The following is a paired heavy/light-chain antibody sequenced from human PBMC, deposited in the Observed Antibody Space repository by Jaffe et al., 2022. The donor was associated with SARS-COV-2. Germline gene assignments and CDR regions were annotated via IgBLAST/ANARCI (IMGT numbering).Heavy chain of an antibody. D-gene: IGHD3-22*01. Sequence: QVQLQESGPGLVKPSQTLSVTCTVSGGSISSGTYYWSWIRQPAGKGLEWIGRIDSSGSTNYNPSLKSRVTISVDTSNNQFSLKLSSVTAADTAVYYCARGSSGYPDRGFFDCWGQGTLLTVSS. CDR3: ARGSSGYPDRGFFDC. V-gene: IGHV4-61*02. J-gene: IGHJ4*02. CDR1: GGSISSGTYY. CDR2: IDSSGST.
Light chain of an antibody. J-gene: IGLJ3*02. CDR1: KSDIGGFDY. CDR3: SSYTGSNTWV. Sequence: QSALTQPASVSGSPGQSITISCTGTKSDIGGFDYVSWYQQHPGKAPKLMIYDVSSRPSGVSNRFSGSKSGNTASLTISGLQAEDETDYYCSSYTGSNTWVFGGGTKLTVL. CDR2: DVS. V-gene: IGLV2-14*03.